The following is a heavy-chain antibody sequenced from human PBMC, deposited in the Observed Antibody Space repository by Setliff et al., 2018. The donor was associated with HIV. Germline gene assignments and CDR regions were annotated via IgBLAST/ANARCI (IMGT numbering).Heavy chain of an antibody. CDR1: GYTFTGYY. D-gene: IGHD2-2*01. Sequence: ASVKVSCKASGYTFTGYYVHWVRQAPGQGLEWMGIINPSVDSRTYAQKFQGRVTMTRDTSTSTVYMELRSLRSDDTAVYFCARGYASGSGSYYFDYWGQGTLVTVSS. J-gene: IGHJ4*02. CDR2: INPSVDSR. CDR3: ARGYASGSGSYYFDY. V-gene: IGHV1-46*01.